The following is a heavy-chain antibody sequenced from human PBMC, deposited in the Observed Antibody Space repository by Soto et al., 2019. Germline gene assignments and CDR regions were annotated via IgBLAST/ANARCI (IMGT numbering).Heavy chain of an antibody. Sequence: GGSLRLSCAASGFTFSSYSMNWVRQAPGKGLEWVSYISSSSSTIYYADSVKGRFTISRDNAKNSLHLQMNSLRAEDTAVYYCARPLWRDDYNWGYFDLWGRGTLVTVSS. CDR2: ISSSSSTI. CDR3: ARPLWRDDYNWGYFDL. V-gene: IGHV3-48*01. J-gene: IGHJ2*01. CDR1: GFTFSSYS. D-gene: IGHD4-4*01.